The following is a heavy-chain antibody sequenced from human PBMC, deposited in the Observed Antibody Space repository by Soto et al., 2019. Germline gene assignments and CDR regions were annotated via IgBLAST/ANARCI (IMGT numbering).Heavy chain of an antibody. V-gene: IGHV2-5*02. CDR1: GFSLSNTRVG. CDR2: IYWDDDK. J-gene: IGHJ3*02. D-gene: IGHD3-16*02. CDR3: AHLMITFGGLIEGDAFDT. Sequence: QITLKESGPTLVKPTQTLTLTCTFSGFSLSNTRVGVGWIRQPPGKALEWVAVIYWDDDKHYSPSLRNRVTITKDTSKNQVVRTMTNTDPEDTATYYCAHLMITFGGLIEGDAFDTWGQGTMVTVSS.